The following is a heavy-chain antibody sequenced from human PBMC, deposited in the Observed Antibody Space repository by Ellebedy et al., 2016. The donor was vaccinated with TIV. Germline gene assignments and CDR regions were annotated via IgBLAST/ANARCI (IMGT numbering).Heavy chain of an antibody. CDR2: IIPVFGTT. V-gene: IGHV1-69*13. Sequence: SVKVSXXASGGSFSKYAIGWVRQAPGQGLEWMGGIIPVFGTTNSAHNFQGRVTITADESTTTAYMELSSLRFEDTAVYYCATSEIVIVPAASQYYYYAMDVWGHGTTVTVSS. J-gene: IGHJ6*02. D-gene: IGHD2-2*01. CDR3: ATSEIVIVPAASQYYYYAMDV. CDR1: GGSFSKYA.